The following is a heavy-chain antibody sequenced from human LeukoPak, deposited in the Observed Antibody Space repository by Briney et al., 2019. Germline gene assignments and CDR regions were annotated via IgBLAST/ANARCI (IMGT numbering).Heavy chain of an antibody. Sequence: GGCLSLSCAASGFIVSSNDMSWVRLAPGKGLEWVSVIYSGGSTYYADSVKGRFTISRDNSKNTLYLQMNSLRAEDTAVYYCARDAATVTTRGVGDAFDIWGQGTMVTVSS. J-gene: IGHJ3*02. CDR2: IYSGGST. CDR1: GFIVSSND. D-gene: IGHD4-17*01. CDR3: ARDAATVTTRGVGDAFDI. V-gene: IGHV3-66*01.